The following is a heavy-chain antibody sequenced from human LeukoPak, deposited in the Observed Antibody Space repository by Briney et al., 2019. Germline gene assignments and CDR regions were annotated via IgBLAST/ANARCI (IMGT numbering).Heavy chain of an antibody. D-gene: IGHD6-19*01. V-gene: IGHV6-1*01. CDR2: TYYRSKWYN. CDR3: ASEKVTGTHSFDY. CDR1: GDSVSNNRGA. J-gene: IGHJ4*02. Sequence: SQTLSLTCAISGDSVSNNRGAWNWIRQSPSRGLEWLGRTYYRSKWYNDYAVSVKSRIIINTDTSKNQFSLQLNSVTPEDTSVYYCASEKVTGTHSFDYWCQGTLVIVSS.